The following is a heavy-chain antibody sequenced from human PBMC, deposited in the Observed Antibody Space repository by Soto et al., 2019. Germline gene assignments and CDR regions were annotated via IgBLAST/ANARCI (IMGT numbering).Heavy chain of an antibody. Sequence: GGSLRLSCAASGFTFTTAWINWVRQAPGKGLEWVGRIKSKNDGGTADFAAPVKGRFAISRDDSKNMVDLQMNNLKTEDTAVYCTTDSYFTMELVRFDFWGLGTLVTVSS. CDR1: GFTFTTAW. D-gene: IGHD1-7*01. CDR3: TTDSYFTMELVRFDF. CDR2: IKSKNDGGTA. J-gene: IGHJ4*01. V-gene: IGHV3-15*07.